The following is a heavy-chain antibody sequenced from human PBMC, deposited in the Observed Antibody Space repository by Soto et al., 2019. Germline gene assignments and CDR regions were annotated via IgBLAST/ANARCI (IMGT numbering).Heavy chain of an antibody. D-gene: IGHD2-15*01. Sequence: GESLKISCKGSGYSFTSYWIGWVRQMPGKGLEWMGIIYPGDSDTRYSPSFQGQVTISADKSISTAYLQWSSLKASDTAMYYCATYHANYCSGGSCYPDDYWGQGTLVTVSS. CDR2: IYPGDSDT. V-gene: IGHV5-51*01. CDR3: ATYHANYCSGGSCYPDDY. CDR1: GYSFTSYW. J-gene: IGHJ4*02.